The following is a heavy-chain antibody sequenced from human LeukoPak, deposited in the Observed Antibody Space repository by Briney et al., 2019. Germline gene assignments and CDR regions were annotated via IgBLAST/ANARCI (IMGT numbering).Heavy chain of an antibody. Sequence: PSETLSLTCTVSGGSISSYYWSWIRQPAGKGLEWIGRINISGSTNYNLSLKSRVTISVDTSKNQVSLKLSSVTAADTAVYFCARGQGSSWYWFDPWGQGTLVTVSS. CDR2: INISGST. V-gene: IGHV4-4*07. D-gene: IGHD6-13*01. CDR1: GGSISSYY. J-gene: IGHJ5*02. CDR3: ARGQGSSWYWFDP.